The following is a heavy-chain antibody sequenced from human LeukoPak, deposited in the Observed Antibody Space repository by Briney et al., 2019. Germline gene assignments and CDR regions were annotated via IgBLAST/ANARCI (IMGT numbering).Heavy chain of an antibody. CDR2: IIPIFGTA. CDR1: GGTFSSYA. CDR3: ARNAIAAAVTAHYYYYYYMDV. J-gene: IGHJ6*03. V-gene: IGHV1-69*05. Sequence: SVKVSCKASGGTFSSYAISWVRQAPGQGLEWMGGIIPIFGTANYAQKFQGRVTITTDESTSTAYMELSSLRSEDTAVYYCARNAIAAAVTAHYYYYYYMDVRGKGTTVTVSS. D-gene: IGHD6-13*01.